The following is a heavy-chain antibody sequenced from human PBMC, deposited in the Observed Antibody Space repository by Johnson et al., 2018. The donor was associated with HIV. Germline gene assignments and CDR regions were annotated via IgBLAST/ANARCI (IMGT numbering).Heavy chain of an antibody. CDR1: GFTFDDND. J-gene: IGHJ3*02. V-gene: IGHV3-23*04. CDR2: ISGGEDDT. CDR3: ANSLLLDAFNI. Sequence: MQLVESGGGVVGPGGSLRLSSTVPGFTFDDNDMSRVRQAPGKGLEWVSVISGGEDDTYYADSVKGRFTISRDNSKTTLYLQMNSLRDEDTAVYYCANSLLLDAFNIWGQGTVVTVSS.